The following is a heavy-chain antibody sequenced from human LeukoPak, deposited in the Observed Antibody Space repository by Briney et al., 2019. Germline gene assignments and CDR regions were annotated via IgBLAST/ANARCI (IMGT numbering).Heavy chain of an antibody. CDR1: GFTFSTYG. Sequence: GGSLRLSCAASGFTFSTYGMHWVRQAPGKGLEWVAFIHYDGTNKYYADSVKGRFTISRDNSKNTLYLQMNSLRAEDTAVYYCARDYATVELGYFDYWGQGTLVTVSS. D-gene: IGHD1-7*01. J-gene: IGHJ4*02. CDR3: ARDYATVELGYFDY. CDR2: IHYDGTNK. V-gene: IGHV3-30*02.